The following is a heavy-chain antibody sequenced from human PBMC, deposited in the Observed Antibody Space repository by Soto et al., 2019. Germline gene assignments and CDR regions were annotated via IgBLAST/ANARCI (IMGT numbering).Heavy chain of an antibody. Sequence: GGSLRLSCAASGFTFSGYAMSWVRQSPGKGLEWVSAISGSGGSTYYADSVKGRFTISRDNSKNTLYLQMNSLRAEDTAVYYCAKVVRSSGWYGPFDYWGQGTLVTVS. V-gene: IGHV3-23*01. CDR3: AKVVRSSGWYGPFDY. D-gene: IGHD6-19*01. CDR2: ISGSGGST. J-gene: IGHJ4*02. CDR1: GFTFSGYA.